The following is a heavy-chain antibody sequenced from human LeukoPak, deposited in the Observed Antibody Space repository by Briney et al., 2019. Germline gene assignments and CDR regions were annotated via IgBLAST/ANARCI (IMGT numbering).Heavy chain of an antibody. CDR3: ARPDEQQLVRDAFDI. V-gene: IGHV3-21*01. CDR2: ISSSSSYI. Sequence: GSLRLSCAASGPTFSSYSMNWVRQAPGTGLEWVSSISSSSSYIYYADSVKGRFTISRDNAKNSLYLQMNSLRAEDTAVYYCARPDEQQLVRDAFDIWGQGTMVTVSS. J-gene: IGHJ3*02. CDR1: GPTFSSYS. D-gene: IGHD6-13*01.